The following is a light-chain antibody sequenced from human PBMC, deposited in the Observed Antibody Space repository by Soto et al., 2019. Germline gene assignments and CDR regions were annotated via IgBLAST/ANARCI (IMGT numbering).Light chain of an antibody. CDR1: QSVSNN. J-gene: IGKJ4*01. CDR3: QQYNDWPPRP. CDR2: GAS. Sequence: ETVMTQSPASLSVSPGERATLSCRASQSVSNNLAWYQQKPGQAPRLLIYGASTRATGIPARFSGSGSGTEFTLTISSLQSEDFAVYYCQQYNDWPPRPFGGGTKVEI. V-gene: IGKV3-15*01.